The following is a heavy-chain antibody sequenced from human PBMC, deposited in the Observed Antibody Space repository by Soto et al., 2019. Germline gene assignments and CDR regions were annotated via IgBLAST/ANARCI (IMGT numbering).Heavy chain of an antibody. Sequence: QITLKESGPTLVKPTQTLTLTCTFSGFSLSTSGVGVGWIRQPPGKALEWLALIYWDDDKRYSPSLKSRLTITKDTSKNQVVLTMTNMDPVDTATYYCEIVQITIFGVVTENWLDPWGQGTLVTVSS. V-gene: IGHV2-5*02. CDR1: GFSLSTSGVG. D-gene: IGHD3-3*01. CDR3: EIVQITIFGVVTENWLDP. J-gene: IGHJ5*02. CDR2: IYWDDDK.